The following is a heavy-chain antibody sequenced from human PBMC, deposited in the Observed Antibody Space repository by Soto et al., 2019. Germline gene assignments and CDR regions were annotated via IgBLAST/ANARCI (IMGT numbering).Heavy chain of an antibody. J-gene: IGHJ4*02. CDR1: GGSISSGGYS. CDR2: IYHSGST. D-gene: IGHD3-10*01. V-gene: IGHV4-30-2*01. Sequence: SETLSLTCAVSGGSISSGGYSWSWIRQPPGKGLEWIGYIYHSGSTYYNPSLKSRVTISVDRSKNQFSLKLTSVTAADTAVYYCARTSRGVSGQEFDYWGQGTLVTVSS. CDR3: ARTSRGVSGQEFDY.